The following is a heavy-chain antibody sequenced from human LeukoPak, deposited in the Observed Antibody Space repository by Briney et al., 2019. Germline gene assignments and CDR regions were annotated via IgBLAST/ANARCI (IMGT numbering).Heavy chain of an antibody. CDR2: ISGSGATT. CDR3: VRYDAGYTSGWFY. CDR1: GFTFSSYA. Sequence: GGSLRLSCAAPGFTFSSYAMSWVRQAPGKGLEWVSAISGSGATTHYADSVKGRFTISRDNSKNTLYVQMNSLRAEDTAVYYCVRYDAGYTSGWFYWGQGTLVTVSS. J-gene: IGHJ4*02. D-gene: IGHD6-19*01. V-gene: IGHV3-23*01.